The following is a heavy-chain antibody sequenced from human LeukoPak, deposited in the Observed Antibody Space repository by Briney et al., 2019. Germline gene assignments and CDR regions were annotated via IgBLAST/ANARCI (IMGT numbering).Heavy chain of an antibody. CDR3: ARGVIVVRGFDP. V-gene: IGHV1-8*01. D-gene: IGHD3-10*01. Sequence: ASVKVSCKASGYAFTSNDINWVRQATGQGLEWMGWINPNTGNTGYAQKFQGRVTMTMDPSISTAYMELSSLRSEDTAVYSCARGVIVVRGFDPWGQGTLVTVSS. CDR2: INPNTGNT. CDR1: GYAFTSND. J-gene: IGHJ5*02.